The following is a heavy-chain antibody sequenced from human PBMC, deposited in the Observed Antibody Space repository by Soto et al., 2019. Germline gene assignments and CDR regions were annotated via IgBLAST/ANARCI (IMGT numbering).Heavy chain of an antibody. CDR1: GFTFTNAW. Sequence: EVQLVESGGGLVMPGGSLRLSCAASGFTFTNAWMSWVRQAPGKGLEWVARIKSKTDGGTTDYATPVKGRFTISRDDSKNTLYLQMNSLKIEDTTVYYWITDGPDGRAYWGQGTQVTVSS. CDR2: IKSKTDGGTT. J-gene: IGHJ4*02. V-gene: IGHV3-15*01. CDR3: ITDGPDGRAY.